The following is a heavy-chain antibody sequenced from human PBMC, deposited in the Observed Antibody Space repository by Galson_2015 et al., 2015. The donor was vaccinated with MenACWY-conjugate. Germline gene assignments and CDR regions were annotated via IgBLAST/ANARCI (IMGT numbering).Heavy chain of an antibody. D-gene: IGHD3-3*01. V-gene: IGHV4-61*02. J-gene: IGHJ4*02. CDR1: GGSISSGSYY. CDR2: IYTSGST. CDR3: ARDPIYYDFWSGYYAAGYFDY. Sequence: TLSLPCPVSGGSISSGSYYWRWIRQHAGKGLEWIRRIYTSGSTNYNPSPKSRLTISVSTPKNQFSLKLSSVTAADTAVYYCARDPIYYDFWSGYYAAGYFDYWGQGTLVTVSS.